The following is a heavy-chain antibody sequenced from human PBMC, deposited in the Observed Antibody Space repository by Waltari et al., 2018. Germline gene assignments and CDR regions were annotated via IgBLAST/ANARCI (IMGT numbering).Heavy chain of an antibody. Sequence: EVQLVESGGGLVKPGGSLRLSCAASGFTFSSYSMNWVRQAPGKGREWVSSISSSSSYIYYADSVKGRFTISRDNAKNSLYLQMNSLRAEDTAVYYCARDRGWYFDYWGQGTLVTVSS. J-gene: IGHJ4*02. CDR3: ARDRGWYFDY. CDR2: ISSSSSYI. V-gene: IGHV3-21*01. CDR1: GFTFSSYS. D-gene: IGHD6-19*01.